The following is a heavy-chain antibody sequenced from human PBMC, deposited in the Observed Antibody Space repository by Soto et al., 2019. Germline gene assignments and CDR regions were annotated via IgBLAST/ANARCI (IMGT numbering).Heavy chain of an antibody. Sequence: LRLSCAASGFTFSNYWMSWVRQAPGKGLEWVANIKEAGSEKYYVDSVKGRFTISRDNAKNSLYLQMNSLRVEDTAVYYCAITKVWGAISDYYYGIDVWGQGTTVTVSS. CDR3: AITKVWGAISDYYYGIDV. J-gene: IGHJ6*02. CDR2: IKEAGSEK. V-gene: IGHV3-7*02. D-gene: IGHD3-10*01. CDR1: GFTFSNYW.